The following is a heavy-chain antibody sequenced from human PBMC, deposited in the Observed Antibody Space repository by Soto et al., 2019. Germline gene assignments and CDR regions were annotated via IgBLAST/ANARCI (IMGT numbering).Heavy chain of an antibody. V-gene: IGHV1-69*06. CDR3: AREYYDGVRSH. Sequence: VASVKVSCKASGGTFSSYAISWVRQAPGQGLEWMGGIIPIFGTANYAQKFQGRVTITADKSTSTAYMELSSLRSEDTAVYYCAREYYDGVRSHWGQGTLVTVSS. CDR2: IIPIFGTA. D-gene: IGHD3-22*01. J-gene: IGHJ4*02. CDR1: GGTFSSYA.